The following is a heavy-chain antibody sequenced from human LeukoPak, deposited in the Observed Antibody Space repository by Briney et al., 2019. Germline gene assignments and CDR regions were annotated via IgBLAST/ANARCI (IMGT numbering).Heavy chain of an antibody. V-gene: IGHV3-23*01. Sequence: GGSLRLSCATSGFTFSSYALTWVRQAPGMGLEWVSAISGSGDTTYYADSVKGRFTISRDNSKNTLYLQMNSLRAEDTAVYYCAKSYSSGKKLWYFDYWGQGTLVTVSS. J-gene: IGHJ4*02. CDR3: AKSYSSGKKLWYFDY. CDR1: GFTFSSYA. CDR2: ISGSGDTT. D-gene: IGHD6-19*01.